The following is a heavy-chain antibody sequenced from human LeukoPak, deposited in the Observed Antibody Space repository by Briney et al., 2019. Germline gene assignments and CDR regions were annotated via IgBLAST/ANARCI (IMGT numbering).Heavy chain of an antibody. V-gene: IGHV3-48*01. Sequence: GGSLRLSCSASGFTFSSYSMIWVRQAPGKGLEWLSYISSGSGSIYYAAYVKGRFNISIAKAKNSLNRPINSLRGEVRAVYSGARKRECSSSWYGGLDYWGQGTLVTVSS. D-gene: IGHD6-13*01. CDR3: ARKRECSSSWYGGLDY. CDR1: GFTFSSYS. J-gene: IGHJ4*02. CDR2: ISSGSGSI.